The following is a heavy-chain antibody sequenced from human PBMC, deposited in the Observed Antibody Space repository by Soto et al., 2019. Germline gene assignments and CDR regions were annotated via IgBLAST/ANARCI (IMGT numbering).Heavy chain of an antibody. CDR2: VYYRGRS. CDR3: VSQRTSVLTQAYFDY. J-gene: IGHJ4*02. D-gene: IGHD2-8*01. CDR1: GGSVSNSNYY. Sequence: PSETLSLTCTVSGGSVSNSNYYWGCIRQSPGKELEWIGSVYYRGRSYSKSSVKSRVTISVDTSKNQFSLNLNSVTASDTAVYYCVSQRTSVLTQAYFDYWGPGALVTVS. V-gene: IGHV4-39*01.